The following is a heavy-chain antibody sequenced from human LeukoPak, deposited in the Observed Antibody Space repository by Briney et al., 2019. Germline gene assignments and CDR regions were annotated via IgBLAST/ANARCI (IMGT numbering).Heavy chain of an antibody. D-gene: IGHD2-2*01. V-gene: IGHV3-7*03. Sequence: GGSLRLSCAASGFTFSTYWMSWVRQAPGKGLEWVANIKQDGSENNYVDSLKGRFTISRDNARKLLFLQMNSLRPDDMAVYYCVMMPYWGQGTLVTVSS. CDR3: VMMPY. CDR2: IKQDGSEN. J-gene: IGHJ4*02. CDR1: GFTFSTYW.